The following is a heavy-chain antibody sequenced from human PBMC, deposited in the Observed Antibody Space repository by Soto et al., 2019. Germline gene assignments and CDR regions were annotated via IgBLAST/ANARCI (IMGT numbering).Heavy chain of an antibody. Sequence: SAEACCKASGGTISCYAMRWVRQAPGQGLEWMGGIIPIFGTANYAQKFQGRVTITADESTSTAYMELSSLRSEDTAVYYCADLTWGDYYLPWSQGTLVTVSS. CDR2: IIPIFGTA. J-gene: IGHJ4*02. V-gene: IGHV1-69*01. CDR3: ADLTWGDYYLP. D-gene: IGHD3-22*01. CDR1: GGTISCYA.